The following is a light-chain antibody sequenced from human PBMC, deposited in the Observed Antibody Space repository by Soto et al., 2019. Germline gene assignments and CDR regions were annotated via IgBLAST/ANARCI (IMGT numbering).Light chain of an antibody. V-gene: IGLV2-14*01. CDR3: SLYTTSNTRV. Sequence: QSVLTQPASVSGSPGQSITISCTGTSSDVGGYNYVSWYQQHPGKAPKLMIYEVSNRPSGVSNRFSGSKSGNTASLTISGLQAEDEADYYCSLYTTSNTRVFGGGTKVTVL. CDR1: SSDVGGYNY. J-gene: IGLJ3*02. CDR2: EVS.